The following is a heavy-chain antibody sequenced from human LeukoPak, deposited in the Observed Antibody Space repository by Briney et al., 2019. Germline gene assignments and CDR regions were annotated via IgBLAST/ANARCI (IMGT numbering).Heavy chain of an antibody. Sequence: ASVKVSCKASGYTFTSYGISWVRQAPGQGLEWMGWISAYNGNTNYAQKLQGRVTMTTDTSTSTAYMELRSLRSDDTAVYYCVRGVLSQEVADYYDSSGYPYWYFDLWGRGTLVTVSS. CDR3: VRGVLSQEVADYYDSSGYPYWYFDL. CDR2: ISAYNGNT. CDR1: GYTFTSYG. V-gene: IGHV1-18*01. D-gene: IGHD3-22*01. J-gene: IGHJ2*01.